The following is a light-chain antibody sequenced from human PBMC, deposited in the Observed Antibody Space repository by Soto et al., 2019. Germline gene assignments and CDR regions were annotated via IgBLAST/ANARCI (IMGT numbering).Light chain of an antibody. J-gene: IGKJ3*01. Sequence: DIQMTQSPSTLSASVGDRVTITCRASQSIRSWLAWHQQKPGQARKLMIYDASSLESGVPSRFSGSGSGKEFTLTISSLQPDDCATYYCQQYNSYLFTFGPGTKVDIK. CDR3: QQYNSYLFT. CDR2: DAS. CDR1: QSIRSW. V-gene: IGKV1-5*01.